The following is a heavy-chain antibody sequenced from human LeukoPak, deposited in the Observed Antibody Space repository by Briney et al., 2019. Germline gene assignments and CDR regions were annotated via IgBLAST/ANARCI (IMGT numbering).Heavy chain of an antibody. V-gene: IGHV3-7*01. CDR2: IKDDGNEQ. D-gene: IGHD3-3*01. CDR3: ARDPYFDAFDM. Sequence: TGGSLRLSCVASGFILSIYWVSWVRQAPGKGLEWVANIKDDGNEQYYVDSVRGRFTIFRDNAKNSLYLQMNSLRVEDTAMYYCARDPYFDAFDMWGQGTMVTVSS. J-gene: IGHJ3*02. CDR1: GFILSIYW.